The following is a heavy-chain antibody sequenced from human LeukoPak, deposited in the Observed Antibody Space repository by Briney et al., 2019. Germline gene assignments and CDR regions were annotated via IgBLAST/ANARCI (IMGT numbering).Heavy chain of an antibody. J-gene: IGHJ6*02. CDR1: GFTFSNYA. CDR2: ISDSGGST. V-gene: IGHV3-23*01. CDR3: AKVPYSEYRSGRPPFMDV. Sequence: GGSLRLSCAASGFTFSNYAMSWVRQAPGKGLEWVSTISDSGGSTYYADSVKGRFTISRDNSKNTLYLQMSSLRAEDTAIHYCAKVPYSEYRSGRPPFMDVWGQGTSVAVSS. D-gene: IGHD3-10*01.